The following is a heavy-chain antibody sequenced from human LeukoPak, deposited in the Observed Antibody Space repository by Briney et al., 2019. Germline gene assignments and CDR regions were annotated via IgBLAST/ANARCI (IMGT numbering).Heavy chain of an antibody. CDR1: GGSISSSSYY. CDR3: VFVGATRGYYFDY. J-gene: IGHJ4*02. V-gene: IGHV4-39*02. CDR2: IDYSGST. D-gene: IGHD1-26*01. Sequence: PSETLSLTCTVSGGSISSSSYYWGWIRQPPGKGLECIGRIDYSGSTYYNPSPKSRVTISVDTSKNHFSLKLSSVPAADTAVFYCVFVGATRGYYFDYWGQGTLVTVSS.